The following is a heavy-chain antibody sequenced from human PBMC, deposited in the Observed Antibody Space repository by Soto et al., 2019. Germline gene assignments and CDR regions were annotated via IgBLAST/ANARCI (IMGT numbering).Heavy chain of an antibody. CDR2: IYPGDSDT. V-gene: IGHV5-51*01. D-gene: IGHD2-15*01. Sequence: PGESLKISFKGSGYSFTSYWIGWVRQMPGKGLEWMGIIYPGDSDTRYSPSFQGQVTISADKSISTAYLQWSSLKASDTAMYYCARHGRYCSGGSCPYYYGMDVWGQGTTVTVSS. J-gene: IGHJ6*02. CDR3: ARHGRYCSGGSCPYYYGMDV. CDR1: GYSFTSYW.